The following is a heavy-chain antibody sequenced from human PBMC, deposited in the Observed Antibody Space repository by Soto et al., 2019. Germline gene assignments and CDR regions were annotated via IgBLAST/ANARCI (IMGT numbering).Heavy chain of an antibody. CDR1: GGSISSGGYY. J-gene: IGHJ6*02. D-gene: IGHD5-12*01. CDR2: IYYSGST. CDR3: ARDAAGYSGYAYGMDV. Sequence: QVQLQESGPGLVKPSQTLSLTCTVSGGSISSGGYYWSWIRQHPGKGLEWIGYIYYSGSTYYNPSLKSRVTISVDTSQNQFSLKLSSVTAADTAVYYCARDAAGYSGYAYGMDVWGQGTTVTVSS. V-gene: IGHV4-31*03.